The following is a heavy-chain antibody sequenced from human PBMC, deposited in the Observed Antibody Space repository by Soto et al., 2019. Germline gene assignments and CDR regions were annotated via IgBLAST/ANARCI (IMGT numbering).Heavy chain of an antibody. J-gene: IGHJ4*02. CDR2: IWYDGSNK. D-gene: IGHD6-6*01. Sequence: QVQLVESGGGVVQPGRSLRLSCAASGFTFSSYGMHWVRQAPGKGLEWVAVIWYDGSNKYYADSVKGRFTISRDNSKNTLYLQMNSLRAEDTAVYYCAREIGSSSGDYWGQGTLVTVSS. V-gene: IGHV3-33*01. CDR3: AREIGSSSGDY. CDR1: GFTFSSYG.